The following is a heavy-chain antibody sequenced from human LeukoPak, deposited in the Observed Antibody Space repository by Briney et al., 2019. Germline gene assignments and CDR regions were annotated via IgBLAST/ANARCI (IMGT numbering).Heavy chain of an antibody. V-gene: IGHV1-69*04. D-gene: IGHD3-10*01. CDR1: GGTFSSYA. CDR2: IIPILGIA. Sequence: SVKVSCKASGGTFSSYAISWVRQAPGQGLEWMGRIIPILGIANYAQKFQGRVSITADKSTSTAYMELSSLRSEDTAVYYCARGFFGELLRYYYYGMDVWGQGTTVTVSS. CDR3: ARGFFGELLRYYYYGMDV. J-gene: IGHJ6*02.